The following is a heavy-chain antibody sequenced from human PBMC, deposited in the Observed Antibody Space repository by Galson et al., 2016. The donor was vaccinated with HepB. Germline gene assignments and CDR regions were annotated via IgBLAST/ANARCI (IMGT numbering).Heavy chain of an antibody. D-gene: IGHD2-15*01. CDR3: AREGKGGFDI. Sequence: SLRLSCAASGFTFSNYWMSWVRQAPGEGLEWLVNIKQDGSQKDDVDSVKGRFTISRDNAKNSLYLQMNSLRVEDTAVYYCAREGKGGFDIWGQGTMVTVSS. CDR1: GFTFSNYW. J-gene: IGHJ3*02. V-gene: IGHV3-7*01. CDR2: IKQDGSQK.